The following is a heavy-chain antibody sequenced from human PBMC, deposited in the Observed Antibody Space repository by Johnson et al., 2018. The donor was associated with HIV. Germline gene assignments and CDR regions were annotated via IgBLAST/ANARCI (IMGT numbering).Heavy chain of an antibody. V-gene: IGHV3-30-3*01. CDR2: ISYDGANK. J-gene: IGHJ3*02. D-gene: IGHD3-22*01. CDR3: ARDPVSHYYDSSGSLDDAFDI. CDR1: GFTFSTYD. Sequence: QVQLVESGGGLVQPGGSLRLSCAASGFTFSTYDMHWVRQAPGKGLEWVAVISYDGANKYYADSVKGRFTISRDNAKNSLYLQMNSLRAEDTAVYYCARDPVSHYYDSSGSLDDAFDIWGQGTMVTVSS.